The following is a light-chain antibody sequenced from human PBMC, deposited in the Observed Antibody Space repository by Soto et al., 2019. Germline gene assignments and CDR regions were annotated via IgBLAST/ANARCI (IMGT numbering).Light chain of an antibody. CDR2: TNT. CDR3: AAGDGSLNVVV. Sequence: QSALTQPPSASGTPGQRVTISCSGSTSNIGDNPVNWYQHLPGTAHKLLIYTNTQRPSGVPDRFSVSKSGTSASLAVSGLRSDDEADYYCAAGDGSLNVVVFGGGTKLTVL. V-gene: IGLV1-44*01. CDR1: TSNIGDNP. J-gene: IGLJ2*01.